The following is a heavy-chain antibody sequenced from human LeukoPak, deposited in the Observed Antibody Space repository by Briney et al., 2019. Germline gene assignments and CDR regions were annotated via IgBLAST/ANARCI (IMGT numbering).Heavy chain of an antibody. CDR3: ARDEAYSGTYAVT. CDR1: GFTFSSYS. Sequence: GGSLRLSCAASGFTFSSYSMNWVRQAPGKGLEWVSYISSSSGNILYADSVKGRFTTSRDNAKSSLFLQMNSLRAEDTAVYYCARDEAYSGTYAVTWGQGTLVTVSS. J-gene: IGHJ5*02. CDR2: ISSSSGNI. D-gene: IGHD1-26*01. V-gene: IGHV3-48*01.